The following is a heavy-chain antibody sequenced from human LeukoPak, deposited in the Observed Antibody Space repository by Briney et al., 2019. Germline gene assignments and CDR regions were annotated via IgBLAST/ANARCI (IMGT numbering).Heavy chain of an antibody. J-gene: IGHJ1*01. Sequence: GGSLRLSCAASGFTFSSYAMTWVRQAPGKGLEWVSAISGRDGSTFYAGSVKGRFTISRDNSKNTLYLQMNSLRAEDTAVYYCARDRSGYFQNWGQGTLVTVSS. CDR2: ISGRDGST. CDR3: ARDRSGYFQN. CDR1: GFTFSSYA. V-gene: IGHV3-23*01. D-gene: IGHD3-22*01.